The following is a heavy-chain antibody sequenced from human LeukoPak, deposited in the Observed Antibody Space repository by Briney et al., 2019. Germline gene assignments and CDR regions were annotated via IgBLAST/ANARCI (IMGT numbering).Heavy chain of an antibody. V-gene: IGHV4-31*11. CDR1: GGSFSGYY. J-gene: IGHJ4*02. Sequence: SETLSLTCAVYGGSFSGYYWSWIRQHPGKGLEWIGYIYYSGSTYYNPSLKSRVTISVDTSKNQFSLKLSSVTAADTAVYYCARVDSSDAGNFDYWGQGILVTVSS. D-gene: IGHD2-15*01. CDR2: IYYSGST. CDR3: ARVDSSDAGNFDY.